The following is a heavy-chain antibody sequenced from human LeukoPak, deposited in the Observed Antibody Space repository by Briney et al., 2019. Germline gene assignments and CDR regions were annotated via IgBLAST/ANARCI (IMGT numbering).Heavy chain of an antibody. J-gene: IGHJ4*02. CDR2: ISYNSGFI. D-gene: IGHD3-22*01. Sequence: GGSLTLSCSASGFNFYDYAMHWLRQAPGKGLEWLSIISYNSGFIDYADSVKGQFTITRDNARNYLYLQLNSLRAEDTAFYFCAKVRGTFTSGFYFDHWGQGTLVTVSA. V-gene: IGHV3-9*01. CDR3: AKVRGTFTSGFYFDH. CDR1: GFNFYDYA.